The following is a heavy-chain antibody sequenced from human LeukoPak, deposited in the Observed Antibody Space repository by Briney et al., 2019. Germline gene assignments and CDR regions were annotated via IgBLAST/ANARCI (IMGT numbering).Heavy chain of an antibody. J-gene: IGHJ5*02. CDR1: GGSISSSSYY. CDR2: IYYSGST. Sequence: PSETLSLTCTVSGGSISSSSYYWGWIRQPPGKGLEWIGYIYYSGSTNYNPSLKSRVTISVDTSKNQFSLKLSSVTAADTAVYYCARDFSAAGYNWFDPWGQGTLVTVSS. CDR3: ARDFSAAGYNWFDP. D-gene: IGHD6-13*01. V-gene: IGHV4-61*01.